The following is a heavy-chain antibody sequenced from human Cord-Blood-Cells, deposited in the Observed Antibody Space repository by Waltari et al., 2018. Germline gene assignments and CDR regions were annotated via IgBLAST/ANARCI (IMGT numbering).Heavy chain of an antibody. J-gene: IGHJ3*02. CDR1: GFSLSNARMG. Sequence: VLVKPTETLTLTFTVSGFSLSNARMGVSWIRQPPGKALEWLAHIFSHDEKSYSTSLKSRLTISKDTSKSQVVLTMTNMDPVDTATYYCARTHYDILTGYSDAFDIWGQGTMVTVSS. D-gene: IGHD3-9*01. CDR2: IFSHDEK. CDR3: ARTHYDILTGYSDAFDI. V-gene: IGHV2-26*01.